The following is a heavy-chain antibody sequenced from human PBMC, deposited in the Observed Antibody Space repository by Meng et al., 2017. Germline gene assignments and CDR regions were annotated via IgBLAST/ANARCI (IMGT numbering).Heavy chain of an antibody. J-gene: IGHJ4*02. D-gene: IGHD3-10*01. V-gene: IGHV2-5*02. CDR1: GCSRSTSGGG. Sequence: QNPLKGSGPRLAKPTQPTTLTCTFSGCSRSTSGGGVGWIRQPPGKALEWLALIYWDDDKRYSPSLKSRLTITKDTSKNQVVLTMTNMDPVDTATYYCAHSYGSNFDYWGQGTLVTVSS. CDR3: AHSYGSNFDY. CDR2: IYWDDDK.